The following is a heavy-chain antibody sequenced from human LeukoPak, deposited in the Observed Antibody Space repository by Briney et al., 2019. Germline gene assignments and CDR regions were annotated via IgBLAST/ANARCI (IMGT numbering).Heavy chain of an antibody. D-gene: IGHD1-26*01. CDR1: GFTFSDYY. CDR2: ISSSGSTI. J-gene: IGHJ6*02. V-gene: IGHV3-11*01. Sequence: PGGSLRLSCAASGFTFSDYYMSWIRQAPGKGLEWVLYISSSGSTIYYADSVKGRFTISRDNAKNSLYLQMNSLRAEDTAVYYCAGGVEWEPPGTNNYYYYGMDVWGQGTTVTVSS. CDR3: AGGVEWEPPGTNNYYYYGMDV.